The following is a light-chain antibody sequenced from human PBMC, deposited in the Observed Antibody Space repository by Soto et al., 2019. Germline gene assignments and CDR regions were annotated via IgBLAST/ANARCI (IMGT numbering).Light chain of an antibody. Sequence: DIPMTQSPSSLSASVGDRVTLTCRASQDIGQYLAWYQQRPGKVPKLLIYYVSNLQSGVPSRFSGSGSGTEFTLSISSLQPEDVATCYCLKYTKDAPGTFGQGTKVEI. CDR1: QDIGQY. V-gene: IGKV1-27*01. J-gene: IGKJ1*01. CDR3: LKYTKDAPGT. CDR2: YVS.